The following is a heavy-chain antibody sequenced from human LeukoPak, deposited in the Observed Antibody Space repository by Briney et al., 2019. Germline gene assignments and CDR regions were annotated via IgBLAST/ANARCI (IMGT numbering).Heavy chain of an antibody. CDR3: ARGSCSGGGCYSGWYPNWFDP. V-gene: IGHV4-61*02. D-gene: IGHD2-15*01. CDR1: GDSISSILYY. J-gene: IGHJ5*02. CDR2: IHPNRIP. Sequence: PSETLSLTCTVSGDSISSILYYWNWIRQPAGKGLECIWRIHPNRIPHYNPSLNSLISISIDTSKNHFSLKLSSVTAADTAVYYCARGSCSGGGCYSGWYPNWFDPWGQGSLVTVSS.